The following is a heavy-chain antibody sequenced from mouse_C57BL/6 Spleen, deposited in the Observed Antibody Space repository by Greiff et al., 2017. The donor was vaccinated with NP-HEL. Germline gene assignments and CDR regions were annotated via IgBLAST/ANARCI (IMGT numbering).Heavy chain of an antibody. J-gene: IGHJ1*03. V-gene: IGHV1-26*01. CDR1: GYTFTDYY. CDR3: ARNWHFDV. CDR2: INPNNGGT. Sequence: EVQLQQSGPELVKPGASVKISCKASGYTFTDYYMNWVKQSHGKSLEWIGDINPNNGGTSYNQKFKGKATLTVDKSSSTAYMELRSLTSEDSAVYYCARNWHFDVWGTGTTVTVSS.